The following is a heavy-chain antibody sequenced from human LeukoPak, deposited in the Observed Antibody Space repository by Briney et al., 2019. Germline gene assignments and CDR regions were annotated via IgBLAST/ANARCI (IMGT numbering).Heavy chain of an antibody. CDR1: GGSFSGYY. CDR2: INHSGST. Sequence: SETLSLTCAVYGGSFSGYYWSWIRQPPGKGLEWIGEINHSGSTNYNPSLKSRVTISVDTSKNQFSLKLSSVTATDTAVYYCASQGYDSSGYLRYWGQGTLVTVSS. J-gene: IGHJ4*02. D-gene: IGHD3-22*01. CDR3: ASQGYDSSGYLRY. V-gene: IGHV4-34*01.